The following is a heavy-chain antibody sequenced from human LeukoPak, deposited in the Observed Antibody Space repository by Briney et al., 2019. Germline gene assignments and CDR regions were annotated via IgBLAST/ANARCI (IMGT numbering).Heavy chain of an antibody. CDR1: GFTFSSYA. V-gene: IGHV3-23*01. CDR2: ISGSGGST. Sequence: GGSLRLSCAGSGFTFSSYAMSWVRQAPGKGLEWVSGISGSGGSTYYADSVKGRFTISRDNSKKTLYLQMNSLKTEDTAVYYCTARFKYSSSSFFDYWGQGTLVTVSS. D-gene: IGHD6-6*01. J-gene: IGHJ4*02. CDR3: TARFKYSSSSFFDY.